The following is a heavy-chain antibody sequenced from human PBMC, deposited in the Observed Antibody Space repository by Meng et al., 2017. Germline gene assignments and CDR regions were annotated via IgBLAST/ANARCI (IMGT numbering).Heavy chain of an antibody. CDR2: IYYSGST. CDR3: ARAIAVAGITIDY. CDR1: GGSVSSGSYY. V-gene: IGHV4-61*01. Sequence: QGQLQGSGPGLVRPSQTLSLTCTVSGGSVSSGSYYWSWIRQPPGKGLEWIGYIYYSGSTNYNPPLKSRVTISVDTSKNQFSLKLSSVTAADTAVYYCARAIAVAGITIDYWGQGTLVTVPQ. J-gene: IGHJ4*02. D-gene: IGHD6-19*01.